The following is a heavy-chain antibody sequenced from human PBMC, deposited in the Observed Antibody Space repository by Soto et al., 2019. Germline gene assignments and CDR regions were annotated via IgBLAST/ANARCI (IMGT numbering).Heavy chain of an antibody. CDR3: ARGPYSPTPFDY. CDR1: GGSFSGYY. Sequence: SLTCAVYGGSFSGYYWSWIRQPPGKGLEWIGEINHSGSTNYNPSLKSRVTISVDTSKNQFSLKLSSVTAADTAVYYCARGPYSPTPFDYWGQGTLVTVSS. D-gene: IGHD5-18*01. CDR2: INHSGST. V-gene: IGHV4-34*01. J-gene: IGHJ4*02.